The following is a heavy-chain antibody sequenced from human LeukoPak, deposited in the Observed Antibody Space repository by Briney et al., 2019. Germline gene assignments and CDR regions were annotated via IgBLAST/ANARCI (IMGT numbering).Heavy chain of an antibody. D-gene: IGHD1/OR15-1a*01. V-gene: IGHV5-51*01. Sequence: GESLKISCKGSGYKFPSYWIGWVRQMPGKGLEWMGVIYPGDSDTRYSPSFQGQVTISADKSINTAYLQWSSLKASDTAMYYCASFLTSMTPNGNDAFDIWGQGTMVTVSS. CDR2: IYPGDSDT. CDR1: GYKFPSYW. CDR3: ASFLTSMTPNGNDAFDI. J-gene: IGHJ3*02.